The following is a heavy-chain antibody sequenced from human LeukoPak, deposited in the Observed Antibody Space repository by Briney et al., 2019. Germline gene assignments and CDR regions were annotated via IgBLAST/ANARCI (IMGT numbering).Heavy chain of an antibody. D-gene: IGHD6-19*01. CDR3: ARGVVAGTSNYAEFFQH. V-gene: IGHV3-30*02. CDR1: GFTFSSYS. CDR2: IQYDGSDK. Sequence: GGSLRLSCAASGFTFSSYSMNWVRQAPGKGLEWVAFIQYDGSDKYYADSVKGRFTISRDNSKNTLYLQMNSLRAEDTAVYYCARGVVAGTSNYAEFFQHWGQGTLVAVSS. J-gene: IGHJ1*01.